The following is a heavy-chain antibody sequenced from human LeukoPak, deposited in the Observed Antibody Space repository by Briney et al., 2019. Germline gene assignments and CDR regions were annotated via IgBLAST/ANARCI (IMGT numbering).Heavy chain of an antibody. Sequence: SETLSLTCSVSGGSINTYYWSWIRQTPGKGLEWIGFIYYTGSTNYNPSLKSRVTMSVDTSKSQFSLKLSSVTAADTAVYYCARRRQYNWFDPWGQGTLVTVSS. CDR1: GGSINTYY. CDR3: ARRRQYNWFDP. D-gene: IGHD6-19*01. CDR2: IYYTGST. J-gene: IGHJ5*02. V-gene: IGHV4-59*08.